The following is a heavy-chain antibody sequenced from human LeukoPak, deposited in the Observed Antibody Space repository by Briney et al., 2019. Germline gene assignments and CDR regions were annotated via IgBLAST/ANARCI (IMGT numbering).Heavy chain of an antibody. CDR1: GFTFSTYS. CDR2: IKSSSSYI. D-gene: IGHD2-2*01. J-gene: IGHJ6*03. Sequence: PGGSLRLSCAASGFTFSTYSMNWVRQAPGKGLEWVSSIKSSSSYIYYADSVKGRFTISRDNSKNTLYLQMNSLRAEDTAVYYCAKGSIVVVPAANGYYYMDVWGKGTTVTVSS. CDR3: AKGSIVVVPAANGYYYMDV. V-gene: IGHV3-21*04.